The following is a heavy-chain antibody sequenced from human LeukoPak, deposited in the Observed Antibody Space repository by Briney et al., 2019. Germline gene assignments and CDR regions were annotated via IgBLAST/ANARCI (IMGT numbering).Heavy chain of an antibody. D-gene: IGHD3-10*02. V-gene: IGHV3-23*01. Sequence: PGGSLRLSCAASGFAFSNYAMTWVRQAPGKGLEWVAGIRGSGGSTTHADSVKGRFTISRDNSKHTLHLQMNSLRAEDTAVYYCAKEMFGEVLFGPRFNPWGQGTLVTVSS. CDR2: IRGSGGST. CDR1: GFAFSNYA. CDR3: AKEMFGEVLFGPRFNP. J-gene: IGHJ5*02.